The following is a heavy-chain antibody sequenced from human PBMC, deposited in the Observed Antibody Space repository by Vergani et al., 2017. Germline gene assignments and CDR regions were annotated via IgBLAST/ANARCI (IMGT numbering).Heavy chain of an antibody. CDR1: GYTFTDYF. CDR2: INPNSGGT. Sequence: QVQVVQSGAEVKKPGASVKVSCKASGYTFTDYFMHWVRQAPGQGLEWMGWINPNSGGTNYAQKFQGRVTMTRDTSISTAYMELSNLRSDDTAVYYCARVGTSSSRDYCDYWGQGTLVTVSS. D-gene: IGHD2-2*01. CDR3: ARVGTSSSRDYCDY. V-gene: IGHV1-2*02. J-gene: IGHJ4*02.